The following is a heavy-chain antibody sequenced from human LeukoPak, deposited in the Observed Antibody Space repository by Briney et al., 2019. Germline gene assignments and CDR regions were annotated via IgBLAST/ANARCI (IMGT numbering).Heavy chain of an antibody. V-gene: IGHV1-69*05. Sequence: SVKVSCKASGGTFSSYAISWVRQAPGQGLEWMGGIIPIFGTANYAQKFQGRVTITTDESTSTAYMELSSLRSEDTAVYYCACGYKLELPPADWGQGTLVTVSS. CDR1: GGTFSSYA. CDR3: ACGYKLELPPAD. D-gene: IGHD1-7*01. CDR2: IIPIFGTA. J-gene: IGHJ4*02.